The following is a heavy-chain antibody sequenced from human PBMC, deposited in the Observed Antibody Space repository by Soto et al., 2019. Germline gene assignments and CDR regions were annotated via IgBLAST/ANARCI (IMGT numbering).Heavy chain of an antibody. CDR3: ARVEGYRSSTSCYNYYYGMDV. D-gene: IGHD2-2*01. J-gene: IGHJ6*02. CDR1: GGTFSSYA. CDR2: IIPIFGTA. Sequence: QVQLVQSGAEVKKPGSSVKVSCKASGGTFSSYAISWVRQAPGQGLEWMGGIIPIFGTANYAQKFQGRVTITADESTSTANMELSSLRSEDTAVYYYARVEGYRSSTSCYNYYYGMDVWGQGTTVTVSS. V-gene: IGHV1-69*01.